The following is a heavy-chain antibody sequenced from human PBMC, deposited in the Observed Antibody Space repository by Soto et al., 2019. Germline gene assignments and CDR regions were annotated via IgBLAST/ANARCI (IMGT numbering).Heavy chain of an antibody. J-gene: IGHJ3*02. CDR1: GFTFSNAW. CDR2: IKSKTDGGTT. CDR3: TTDPYDSSGYYYVGAFDI. Sequence: GGSLRLSCAASGFTFSNAWMSWVRQAPGKGLEWVGRIKSKTDGGTTDYAAPVKGRFTISRDDSKNTLYLQMNSLKTEDTAVYYCTTDPYDSSGYYYVGAFDIWGQGTMVTVSS. V-gene: IGHV3-15*01. D-gene: IGHD3-22*01.